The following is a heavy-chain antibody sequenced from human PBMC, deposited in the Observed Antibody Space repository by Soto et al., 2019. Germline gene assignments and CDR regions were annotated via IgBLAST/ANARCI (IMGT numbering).Heavy chain of an antibody. J-gene: IGHJ3*02. Sequence: GGSLRLSCAASGFTFSSYSMNWVRQPPGKGLEWVSSISRSAANTYYADSVKGRFTISRDNAKNSMYLQMNSLRAEDTAVYYCARDQVPGLDAFDIWGQGTMVTASS. CDR3: ARDQVPGLDAFDI. CDR2: ISRSAANT. CDR1: GFTFSSYS. V-gene: IGHV3-21*01.